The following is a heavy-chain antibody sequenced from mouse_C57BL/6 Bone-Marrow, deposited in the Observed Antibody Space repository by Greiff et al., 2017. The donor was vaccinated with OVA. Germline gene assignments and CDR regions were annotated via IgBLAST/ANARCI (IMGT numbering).Heavy chain of an antibody. D-gene: IGHD6-5*01. J-gene: IGHJ4*01. Sequence: VQLKESGPVLVKPGASVKMSCKASGYTFTDYYMNWVKQSHGKSLEWIGVINPYNGGTSYNQKFKGKATLTVDKSSSTAYLELNSLTSEYSTVYYCASYFSYAMDYWGQGTSVTVSS. CDR3: ASYFSYAMDY. CDR1: GYTFTDYY. V-gene: IGHV1-19*01. CDR2: INPYNGGT.